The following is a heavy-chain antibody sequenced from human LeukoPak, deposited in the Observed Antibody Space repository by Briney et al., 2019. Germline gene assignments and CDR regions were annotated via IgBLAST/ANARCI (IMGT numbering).Heavy chain of an antibody. D-gene: IGHD3-22*01. CDR2: ITSTSTYI. Sequence: GESLRLSCAVSGFSLYTYSMNWVRQAPGKGLEWVSSITSTSTYIYYADSVKGRFTISRDNAKNSLYLQMNSLRVEDTAVYYCARLGSAAPVTSSGHTIDYWGQGTLVIVSS. J-gene: IGHJ4*02. CDR1: GFSLYTYS. V-gene: IGHV3-21*01. CDR3: ARLGSAAPVTSSGHTIDY.